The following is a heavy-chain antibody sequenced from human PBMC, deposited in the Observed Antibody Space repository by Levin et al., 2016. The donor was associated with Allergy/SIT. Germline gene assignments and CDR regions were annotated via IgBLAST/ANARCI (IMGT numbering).Heavy chain of an antibody. CDR1: GVMFKSQA. V-gene: IGHV1-69*13. CDR2: YISTFGSA. Sequence: SVKVSCKASGVMFKSQAITWVRQAPGQGLEWVGGYISTFGSANYAQKFQDRATINADESTSTVYIELRSLKSEDTAVYYCGRCTKGVCYTPFFDLWGQGSLIIVSS. D-gene: IGHD2-8*01. J-gene: IGHJ4*02. CDR3: GRCTKGVCYTPFFDL.